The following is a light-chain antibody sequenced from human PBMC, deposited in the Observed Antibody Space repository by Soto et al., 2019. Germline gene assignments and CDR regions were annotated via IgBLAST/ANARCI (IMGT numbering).Light chain of an antibody. CDR3: QQYGTSPPIT. J-gene: IGKJ5*01. Sequence: TQSPATLSVSPGYRATLSCRSSQSINSNLAWYQQKPGQAPRLLIYGASGRATGTPDRFSGSGSGTDFTLTISRLEPEDFAVYYCQQYGTSPPITFGQGTRLEIK. V-gene: IGKV3-20*01. CDR1: QSINSN. CDR2: GAS.